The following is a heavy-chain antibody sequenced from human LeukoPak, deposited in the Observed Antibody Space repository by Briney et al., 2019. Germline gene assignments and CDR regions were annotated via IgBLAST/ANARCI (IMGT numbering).Heavy chain of an antibody. J-gene: IGHJ4*02. Sequence: SETLSLTCTVSGGSISSYYWSWIRQPPGKGLEWIGYIYYSGSTNYNPSLKSRVTISVDTSKNQFSLKLSSVTAADTAVYYCAREGGYYDSSDYCGYWGQGTLVTVSS. CDR3: AREGGYYDSSDYCGY. D-gene: IGHD3-22*01. CDR1: GGSISSYY. CDR2: IYYSGST. V-gene: IGHV4-59*12.